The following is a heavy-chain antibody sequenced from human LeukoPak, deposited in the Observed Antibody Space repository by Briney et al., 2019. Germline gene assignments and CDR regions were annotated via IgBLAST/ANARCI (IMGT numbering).Heavy chain of an antibody. CDR3: ARGGAAAGKIGVDY. CDR2: ISTYNGNT. J-gene: IGHJ4*02. V-gene: IGHV1-18*04. Sequence: ASVMVSCKTSGFTFTDHYFHWVRQAPGQGLEWMGWISTYNGNTNYAQKLQGRVTMTTDTSTSTAYMELRSLRSDDTAVYYCARGGAAAGKIGVDYWGQGTLVTVSS. D-gene: IGHD6-13*01. CDR1: GFTFTDHY.